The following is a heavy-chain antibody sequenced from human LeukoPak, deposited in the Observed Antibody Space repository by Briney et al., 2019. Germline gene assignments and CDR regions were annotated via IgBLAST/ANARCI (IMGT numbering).Heavy chain of an antibody. CDR2: IIPIFGIA. V-gene: IGHV1-69*04. J-gene: IGHJ6*02. CDR3: AKGYCSSTSCYADGMDV. D-gene: IGHD2-2*01. CDR1: GGTFSSYA. Sequence: SVKVSCKASGGTFSSYAISWVRQAPGQGLEWMGRIIPIFGIANYAHKFQGRVTITADKSTSTAYMELSSLRSEDTAVYYCAKGYCSSTSCYADGMDVWGQGTTVTVSS.